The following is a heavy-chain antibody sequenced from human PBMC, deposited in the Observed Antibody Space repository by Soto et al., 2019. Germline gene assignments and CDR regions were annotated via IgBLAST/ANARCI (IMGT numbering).Heavy chain of an antibody. V-gene: IGHV1-46*03. CDR2: INPSGGST. D-gene: IGHD3-10*01. CDR3: ARDYRDGSGSYYCVY. Sequence: GASVKVSCKASGYTFTSYYMHWVRQAPGQGLEWMGIINPSGGSTSYAQKFQGRVTMTRDTSTSTVYMELSSLRSEDTAVYYFARDYRDGSGSYYCVYWGQGTLVTVSS. CDR1: GYTFTSYY. J-gene: IGHJ4*02.